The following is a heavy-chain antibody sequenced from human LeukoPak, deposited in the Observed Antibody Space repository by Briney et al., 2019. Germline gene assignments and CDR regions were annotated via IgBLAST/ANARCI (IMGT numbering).Heavy chain of an antibody. CDR1: GGFISSSSFY. CDR3: ARDRRSSSSEFDFDY. V-gene: IGHV4-39*07. CDR2: IYYSGST. D-gene: IGHD6-6*01. Sequence: SETLSLTCTVSGGFISSSSFYWGWIRQPPGKGLEWIGSIYYSGSTYYNPSLKSRVTTSVDTSRNQFSLNLSSVTAADTAVYYCARDRRSSSSEFDFDYWGQGTLVTVSS. J-gene: IGHJ4*02.